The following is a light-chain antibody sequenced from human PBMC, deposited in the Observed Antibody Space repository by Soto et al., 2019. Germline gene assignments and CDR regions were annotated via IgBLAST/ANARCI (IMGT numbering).Light chain of an antibody. Sequence: QSVLTQPPSVSGAPGQRVTISCTGSSSNIGAGYDVHWYQQLPGTAPKILIYGNSNRPSGVPDRFSGSKSATSASLAITGLPAEDEADYYCQSYDSSLSVVFGGGTKLTVL. V-gene: IGLV1-40*01. CDR1: SSNIGAGYD. J-gene: IGLJ2*01. CDR2: GNS. CDR3: QSYDSSLSVV.